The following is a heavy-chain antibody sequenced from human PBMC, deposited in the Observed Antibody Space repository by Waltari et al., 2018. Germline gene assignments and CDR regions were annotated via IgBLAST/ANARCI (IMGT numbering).Heavy chain of an antibody. CDR2: IYYSGGT. CDR1: GGSISSSSYY. CDR3: AREGTYYYDSSGHAVDY. D-gene: IGHD3-22*01. J-gene: IGHJ4*02. Sequence: QLQLQESGPGLVKPSETLSLTCTVSGGSISSSSYYWGWIRQPPGKGLEWIGSIYYSGGTYYNPSLKSRVTISVDTSKNQFSLKLSSVTTADTAVYYCAREGTYYYDSSGHAVDYWGQGTLVTVSS. V-gene: IGHV4-39*07.